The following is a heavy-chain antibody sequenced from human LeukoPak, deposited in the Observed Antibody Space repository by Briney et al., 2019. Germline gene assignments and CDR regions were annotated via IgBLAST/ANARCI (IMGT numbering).Heavy chain of an antibody. Sequence: SSETLSLTCTVSGDSIRSYYWSWIRQTPGKGLEWIGYIYYSGSTNYNPSLKSRVTMSVDTSKNQFSLNLTSVTAADTAVYYCARDGGSSSWEIDYWGQGTLVTVSS. CDR3: ARDGGSSSWEIDY. CDR2: IYYSGST. D-gene: IGHD6-13*01. J-gene: IGHJ4*02. V-gene: IGHV4-59*01. CDR1: GDSIRSYY.